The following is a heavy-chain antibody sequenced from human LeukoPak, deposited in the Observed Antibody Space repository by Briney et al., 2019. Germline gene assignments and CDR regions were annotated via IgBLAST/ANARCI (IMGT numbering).Heavy chain of an antibody. CDR1: GGSISSSSYY. V-gene: IGHV4-61*05. CDR2: MFYTGST. J-gene: IGHJ4*02. D-gene: IGHD5-18*01. CDR3: ARHKSTAMFIPY. Sequence: KPSETLSLTCTVSGGSISSSSYYWSWIRQPPGKGLEWIAYMFYTGSTNYNPSLKSRVTISMDTSKSQVSLKLSSVTAADTAVYYCARHKSTAMFIPYWGQGALVTVSS.